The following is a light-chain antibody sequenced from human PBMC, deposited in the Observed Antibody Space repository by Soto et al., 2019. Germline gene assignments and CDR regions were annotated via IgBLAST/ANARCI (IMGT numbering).Light chain of an antibody. CDR1: QSISSW. CDR2: KAS. V-gene: IGKV1-5*03. Sequence: DIQMTQSPSTLSASVGDRVTITCRASQSISSWLAWYQQKPGKAPKLLIYKASSLESGVPSRFIGSGSGTEFTLTISRLQPDDFATDYCQQYNSYSWTFGQGTKVEIK. J-gene: IGKJ1*01. CDR3: QQYNSYSWT.